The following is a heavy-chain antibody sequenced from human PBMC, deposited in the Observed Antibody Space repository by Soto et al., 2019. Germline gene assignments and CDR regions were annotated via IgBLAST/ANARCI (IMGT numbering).Heavy chain of an antibody. CDR1: EYTFTCYL. J-gene: IGHJ6*02. Sequence: GDPMNLSCRCSEYTFTCYLSGWMSQMPGKGLEWMGRIDPSDSYTNYSPSFQGHVTISADKSISTAYLQWSSLKASDTAMYYCARYRLGFGAINSVMDFWVQRTTVTVSS. V-gene: IGHV5-10-1*01. CDR3: ARYRLGFGAINSVMDF. D-gene: IGHD3-10*01. CDR2: IDPSDSYT.